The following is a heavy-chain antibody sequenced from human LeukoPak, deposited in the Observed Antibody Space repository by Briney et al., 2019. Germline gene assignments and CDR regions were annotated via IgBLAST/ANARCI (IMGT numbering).Heavy chain of an antibody. CDR1: GLTFSSYA. CDR3: AKTVYYDSSGLSYFDY. CDR2: ISGSGGST. V-gene: IGHV3-23*01. Sequence: GGSLRLSCAASGLTFSSYAMSWVRQAPGKGLEWVSAISGSGGSTYYADSVKGRFTISRDNSKNTLYLQMNSLRAEDTAVYYCAKTVYYDSSGLSYFDYWGQGTLVTVSS. D-gene: IGHD3-22*01. J-gene: IGHJ4*02.